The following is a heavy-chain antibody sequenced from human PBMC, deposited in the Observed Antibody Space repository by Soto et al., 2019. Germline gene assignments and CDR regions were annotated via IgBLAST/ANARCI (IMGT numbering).Heavy chain of an antibody. CDR3: AREVAGKFDY. V-gene: IGHV1-8*02. J-gene: IGHJ4*02. D-gene: IGHD2-15*01. Sequence: GASVKVSCKASGGTFSSYTISWVRQATGQGLEWMGWMNPNSGNTGYAQKFQGRVTMTRNTSISTAYMELSSLRSEDTAVYYCAREVAGKFDYWGQGTLVTVSS. CDR2: MNPNSGNT. CDR1: GGTFSSYT.